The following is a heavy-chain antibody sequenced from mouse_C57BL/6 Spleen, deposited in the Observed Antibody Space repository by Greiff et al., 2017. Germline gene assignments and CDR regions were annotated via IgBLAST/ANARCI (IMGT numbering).Heavy chain of an antibody. CDR1: GYTFTSYW. CDR3: ARSTTVVATGYFDV. V-gene: IGHV1-64*01. D-gene: IGHD1-1*01. J-gene: IGHJ1*03. Sequence: QVQLQQPGAELVKPGASVKLSCKASGYTFTSYWMHWVKQRPGQGLEWIGMIHPNSGSTKYNEKFKSKATLTVDKSSSTAYMQLSSLTSEDSAVYYCARSTTVVATGYFDVWGTGTTVTVSS. CDR2: IHPNSGST.